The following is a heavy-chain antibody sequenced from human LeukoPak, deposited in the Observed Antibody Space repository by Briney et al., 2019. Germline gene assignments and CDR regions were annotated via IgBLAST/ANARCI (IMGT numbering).Heavy chain of an antibody. CDR3: ARHRRSFYYYDY. J-gene: IGHJ4*02. CDR1: GGSISSYY. Sequence: SETLSLTCTVSGGSISSYYWSWIRQPPGKGLEWIGYIYYSGSTNYNPSLKSRVTISVDTSKNQFSLKLSSVTAADTAVYYCARHRRSFYYYDYWGQGTLVTVSS. D-gene: IGHD3-10*01. V-gene: IGHV4-59*08. CDR2: IYYSGST.